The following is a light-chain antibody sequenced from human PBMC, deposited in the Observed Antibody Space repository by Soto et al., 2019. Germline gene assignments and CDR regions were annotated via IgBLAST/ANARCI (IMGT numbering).Light chain of an antibody. J-gene: IGLJ1*01. CDR1: SSDIGDSNY. CDR2: GVS. Sequence: QSARKSAASGTGVDLDGSTISYTRTSSDIGDSNYVSWYQQHPGKAPKLVIYGVSNRPSGVSNRFSGSKSANTASLTISGLQAEDEADYFCSSFRSSSTSYVFGTGTKITVL. V-gene: IGLV2-14*03. CDR3: SSFRSSSTSYV.